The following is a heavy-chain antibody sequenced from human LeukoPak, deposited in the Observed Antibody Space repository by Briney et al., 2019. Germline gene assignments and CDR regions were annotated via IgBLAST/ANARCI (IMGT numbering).Heavy chain of an antibody. CDR3: ASLSPLGHYFDY. Sequence: QPGGSLRLSCAASGFTFSSYWMSWVRQAPGKGLEWVANIKQDGSEKYYLDSVKGRFTISRDNAKNSLYLQMNSLRAEDTAVYYCASLSPLGHYFDYWGQGTLVTVSS. D-gene: IGHD3-16*01. CDR1: GFTFSSYW. J-gene: IGHJ4*02. V-gene: IGHV3-7*01. CDR2: IKQDGSEK.